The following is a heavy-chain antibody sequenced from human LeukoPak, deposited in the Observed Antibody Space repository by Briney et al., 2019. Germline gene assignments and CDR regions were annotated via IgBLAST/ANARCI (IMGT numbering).Heavy chain of an antibody. D-gene: IGHD4-23*01. V-gene: IGHV1-69*05. CDR3: ARDRYGGNSGEFDY. CDR2: IIPIFGTA. J-gene: IGHJ4*02. Sequence: SVKVSCKASGGTFSSYAISWVRQAPGQGLEWMGGIIPIFGTANYAQKFQGRVTITTDESTSTAYMELSSLRSEDTAVYYCARDRYGGNSGEFDYWGQGTLVTVSS. CDR1: GGTFSSYA.